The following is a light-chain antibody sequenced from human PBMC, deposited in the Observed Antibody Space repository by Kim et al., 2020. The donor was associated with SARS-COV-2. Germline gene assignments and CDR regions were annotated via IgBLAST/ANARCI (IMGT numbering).Light chain of an antibody. Sequence: SYELTQPPSVSVAPGKTARITCGGNNIGSKSVHWYQQKPGQAPVLVIYYDSDRPSGIPERFSGSNSGNTATLTISRVEAGDEADYYCQVWDSSSDHPVFGGGTRLPV. V-gene: IGLV3-21*04. CDR2: YDS. J-gene: IGLJ3*02. CDR1: NIGSKS. CDR3: QVWDSSSDHPV.